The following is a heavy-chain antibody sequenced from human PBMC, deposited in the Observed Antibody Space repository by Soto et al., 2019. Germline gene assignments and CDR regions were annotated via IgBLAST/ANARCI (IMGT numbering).Heavy chain of an antibody. CDR2: VSAGGDMT. CDR1: GFTFSSYA. D-gene: IGHD2-15*01. Sequence: DVQLLESGGHLVQPGGSLRLSCAASGFTFSSYAMSWVRQAPGKGLEWVSSVSAGGDMTYYSDSVKGRFTITRDNSNNAPFLQMNSLRIEDTALYYCARGDRGGWRSPASYYYSGLDVGGQGATVTVS. CDR3: ARGDRGGWRSPASYYYSGLDV. J-gene: IGHJ6*02. V-gene: IGHV3-23*01.